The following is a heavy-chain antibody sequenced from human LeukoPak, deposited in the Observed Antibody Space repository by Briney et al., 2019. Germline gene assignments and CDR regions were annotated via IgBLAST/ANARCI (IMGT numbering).Heavy chain of an antibody. V-gene: IGHV3-30*02. CDR2: IRHDGSNE. D-gene: IGHD1-26*01. J-gene: IGHJ4*02. CDR3: AKVGATTVSSDY. CDR1: GFLFSDYA. Sequence: GGSLRLSCVASGFLFSDYAFHWVRQAPGKGLEWVALIRHDGSNEYYVDSVKGRFTISRDNSKNTLYLQMNSLRAEDTAVYYCAKVGATTVSSDYWGQGTLVTVSS.